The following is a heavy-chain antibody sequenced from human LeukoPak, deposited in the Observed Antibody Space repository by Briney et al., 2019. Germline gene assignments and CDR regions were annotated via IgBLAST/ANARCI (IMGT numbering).Heavy chain of an antibody. V-gene: IGHV1-46*01. CDR3: ARDNKGDYYDSSGSLRPYYYYYYMDV. CDR2: INPSGGST. Sequence: ASVKVSCKASGYTFTSYYMHWVRQAPRQGLEWMGIINPSGGSTSYAQKFQGRVTMTRDTSTSTVYMELSSLRSEDTAVYYCARDNKGDYYDSSGSLRPYYYYYYMDVWGKGTTVTISS. D-gene: IGHD3-22*01. J-gene: IGHJ6*03. CDR1: GYTFTSYY.